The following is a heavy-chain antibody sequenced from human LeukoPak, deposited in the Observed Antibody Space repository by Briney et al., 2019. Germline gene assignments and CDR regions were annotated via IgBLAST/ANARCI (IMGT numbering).Heavy chain of an antibody. CDR1: GGSISSSGYC. V-gene: IGHV4-39*07. D-gene: IGHD3-22*01. J-gene: IGHJ4*02. Sequence: PSETLSLTCTVSGGSISSSGYCWGWIRQPPGKGLEWIGSIDYSGSTNYNPSLKSRVTISIDTSKNQFSLKLRSVTAADTAVYYCAREILYDSTGYYVWGQGTLVTVSS. CDR3: AREILYDSTGYYV. CDR2: IDYSGST.